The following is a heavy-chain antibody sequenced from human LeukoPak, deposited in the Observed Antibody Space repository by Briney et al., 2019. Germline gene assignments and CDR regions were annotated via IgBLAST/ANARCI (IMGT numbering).Heavy chain of an antibody. CDR3: ARADYYGSILDH. CDR1: GFTFSNYW. J-gene: IGHJ4*02. Sequence: GGSLRLSCAASGFTFSNYWTSWVRQAPGKGLEWVANIEQDGSAKYYVLSVDGRFTVSRDNAENSLYLQMDFLTAEDTAVHYCARADYYGSILDHWGQGSLVSVSS. D-gene: IGHD3-10*01. CDR2: IEQDGSAK. V-gene: IGHV3-7*04.